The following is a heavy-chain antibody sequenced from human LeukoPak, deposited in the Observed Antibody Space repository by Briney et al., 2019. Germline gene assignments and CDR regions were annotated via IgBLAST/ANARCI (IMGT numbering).Heavy chain of an antibody. CDR3: AKGGTPSPINLYSNYSVLCYFDY. CDR2: ISYVGSNK. Sequence: GGSLRLSCAASGFTFSSYAMHWVRQAPGKGLEWVAVISYVGSNKYYADSVKGRFTISRDNSKNTLYLQMNSLRAEDTAVYYCAKGGTPSPINLYSNYSVLCYFDYWGQGTLVTVSS. CDR1: GFTFSSYA. J-gene: IGHJ4*02. D-gene: IGHD4-11*01. V-gene: IGHV3-30-3*01.